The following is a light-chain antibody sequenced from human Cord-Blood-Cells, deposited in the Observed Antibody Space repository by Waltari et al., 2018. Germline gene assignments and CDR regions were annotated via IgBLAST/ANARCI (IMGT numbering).Light chain of an antibody. CDR1: SSNIGSNT. CDR3: AAWDDSLNGWV. V-gene: IGLV1-44*01. Sequence: QSVLTQPPSASGTPGQRVTISCSGSSSNIGSNTVNWYQQLPGTAPKLLIYRNNRRPSGGPDLFSGSKSGTSASLAISGLQAEDEADYYCAAWDDSLNGWVFGGGTKLTVL. CDR2: RNN. J-gene: IGLJ3*02.